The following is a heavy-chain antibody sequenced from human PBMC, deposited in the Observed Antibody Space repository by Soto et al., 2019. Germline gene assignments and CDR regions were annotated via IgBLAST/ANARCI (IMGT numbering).Heavy chain of an antibody. CDR2: IYYSGST. CDR1: GGSISIGGYY. Sequence: LSLTCTVSGGSISIGGYYWSWILQHPGKGLEWIGYIYYSGSTYYNPSLKSRITISVDTSKNQFSLKLSSVTAADTAVYYCARDKRYCSSTSCPSYYYYGMDVWGQGTTVTVSS. D-gene: IGHD2-2*01. V-gene: IGHV4-31*03. CDR3: ARDKRYCSSTSCPSYYYYGMDV. J-gene: IGHJ6*02.